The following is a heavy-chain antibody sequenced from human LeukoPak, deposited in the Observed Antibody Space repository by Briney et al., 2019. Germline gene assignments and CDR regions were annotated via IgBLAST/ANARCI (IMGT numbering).Heavy chain of an antibody. D-gene: IGHD2-2*01. Sequence: PSETLSLTCAVYGGSFSGYYWSWIRQPPGKGLEWIGEINHRGSTNYNPSLKSRVTISVDTSKNQFSLKLSSVTAADTAVYYCARAREDCSSTSCHYYYYGMDVWGKGTTVTVSS. CDR1: GGSFSGYY. CDR2: INHRGST. J-gene: IGHJ6*04. CDR3: ARAREDCSSTSCHYYYYGMDV. V-gene: IGHV4-34*01.